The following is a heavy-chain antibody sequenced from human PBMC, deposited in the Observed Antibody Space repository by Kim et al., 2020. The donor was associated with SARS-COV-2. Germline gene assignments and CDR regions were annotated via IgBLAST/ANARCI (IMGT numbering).Heavy chain of an antibody. Sequence: SETLSLTCTVSGVSISSSSYYWGWIRQPPGKGLEWIGSIYYSGSTYYNPSLKSRVTISVDTSKNQFSLKMSSVTAADTAVYYSARQAREFPVRVNWFYPWGQGTLVTVSS. CDR3: ARQAREFPVRVNWFYP. D-gene: IGHD3-10*01. V-gene: IGHV4-39*01. J-gene: IGHJ5*02. CDR2: IYYSGST. CDR1: GVSISSSSYY.